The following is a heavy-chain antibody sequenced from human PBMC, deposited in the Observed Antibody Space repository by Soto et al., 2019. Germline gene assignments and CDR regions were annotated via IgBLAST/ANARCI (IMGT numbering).Heavy chain of an antibody. J-gene: IGHJ4*02. D-gene: IGHD2-8*01. CDR2: ISAYYGTT. CDR3: ATTQHCNTGVCLKPAFDY. CDR1: GYTFTNYG. V-gene: IGHV1-18*01. Sequence: QVQLVQSGPEVKKPGASVKVSCKASGYTFTNYGISWVRQAPGQGVEWLGWISAYYGTTNSSQKFQGRVNMTTDTTVSTAYLELRSLRSVDTAQYYSATTQHCNTGVCLKPAFDYWGQATLVTVSS.